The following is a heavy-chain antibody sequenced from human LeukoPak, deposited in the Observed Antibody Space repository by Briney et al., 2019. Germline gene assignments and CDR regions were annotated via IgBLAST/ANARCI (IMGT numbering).Heavy chain of an antibody. CDR3: AEDLRLYSSVWGGGDNYYYGMDV. CDR2: ISYDGSNK. Sequence: GGSLRLSCAASGFTFGSYGMHWVRQAPGKGLEWVAVISYDGSNKYYADSVKGRFTISRDNSRNTLYVQMNSLRAEDTAVYYCAEDLRLYSSVWGGGDNYYYGMDVWGQGTTVTVSS. CDR1: GFTFGSYG. V-gene: IGHV3-30*18. D-gene: IGHD6-19*01. J-gene: IGHJ6*02.